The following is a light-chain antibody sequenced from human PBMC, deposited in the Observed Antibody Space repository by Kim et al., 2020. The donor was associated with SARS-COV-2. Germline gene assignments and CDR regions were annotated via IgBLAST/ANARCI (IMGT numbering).Light chain of an antibody. Sequence: QSALTQPASVSGSPGQSITISCAGTSSDVGGYIYVSWYQQHPGKAPKLMIYDVSKRPSGVSNRFSGSKSANTASLTISGLQAEDEADYYCSSYTDSNTWVFGGGTQLTVL. J-gene: IGLJ3*02. CDR2: DVS. CDR3: SSYTDSNTWV. CDR1: SSDVGGYIY. V-gene: IGLV2-14*01.